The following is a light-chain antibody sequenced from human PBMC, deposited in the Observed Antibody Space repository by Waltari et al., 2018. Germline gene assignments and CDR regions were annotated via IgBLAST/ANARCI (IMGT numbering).Light chain of an antibody. J-gene: IGKJ2*01. CDR2: GTS. CDR1: QGIRNY. Sequence: DIQMTQSPSSLSAFVGDRVTITCRASQGIRNYLAWFQQKPGEAPRSLIYGTSSLRSGVPSKFSGSGSGTEFTLTISSLRPEDSATYYCQQYATDPFTFGQGTKLEIK. CDR3: QQYATDPFT. V-gene: IGKV1-16*02.